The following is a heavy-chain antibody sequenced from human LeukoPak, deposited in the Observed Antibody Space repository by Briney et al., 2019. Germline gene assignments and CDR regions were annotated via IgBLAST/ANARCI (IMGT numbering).Heavy chain of an antibody. Sequence: PSETLSLTCSVSGYSISSGYYWGWIRQPPGKGLEWIGSIFHNGNTYSNPSLRSRVSISVDTSKNQFSLRLSSVTAADAAVYYCARQPHCVGAGGCYSAGHHTDVWGKGTTVTV. CDR2: IFHNGNT. J-gene: IGHJ6*03. D-gene: IGHD2-15*01. CDR3: ARQPHCVGAGGCYSAGHHTDV. V-gene: IGHV4-38-2*02. CDR1: GYSISSGYY.